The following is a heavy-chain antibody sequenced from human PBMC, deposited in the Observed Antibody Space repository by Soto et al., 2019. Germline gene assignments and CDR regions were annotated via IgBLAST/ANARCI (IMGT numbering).Heavy chain of an antibody. CDR2: LYSDGGT. CDR1: GFTVSSNY. J-gene: IGHJ3*02. Sequence: GGSLRLSCAASGFTVSSNYMSWVRQAPGKGLEWVSVLYSDGGTYYGDSVKDRFTISRDNSRNTLYLQMNSLRAEDTAVYYCARDNYDLWSGPIWGQGTMVTVSS. V-gene: IGHV3-66*01. CDR3: ARDNYDLWSGPI. D-gene: IGHD3-3*01.